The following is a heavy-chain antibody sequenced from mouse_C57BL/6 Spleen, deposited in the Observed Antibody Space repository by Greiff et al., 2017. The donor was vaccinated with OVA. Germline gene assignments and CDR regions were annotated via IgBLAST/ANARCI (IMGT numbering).Heavy chain of an antibody. Sequence: EVNVVESGGGLVKPGGSLKLSCAASGFTFSSYAMSWVRQTPEKRLEWVATISDGGSYTYYPDNVKGRFTISRDNAKNNLYLQMSHLKSEDTAMYCCAREDDYDVGNAMDYWGQGTSVTVSS. J-gene: IGHJ4*01. CDR2: ISDGGSYT. D-gene: IGHD2-4*01. CDR1: GFTFSSYA. CDR3: AREDDYDVGNAMDY. V-gene: IGHV5-4*01.